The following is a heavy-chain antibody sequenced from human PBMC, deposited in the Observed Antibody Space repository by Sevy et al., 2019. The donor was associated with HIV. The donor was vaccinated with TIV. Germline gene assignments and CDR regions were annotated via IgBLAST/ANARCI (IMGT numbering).Heavy chain of an antibody. J-gene: IGHJ6*02. CDR2: IYDSGST. CDR3: ARDDSALYSYGLDL. V-gene: IGHV4-4*02. Sequence: SETLSLTCVVSGGSISSSNWWSWVRQPPGKGLEWIGEIYDSGSTNYNPSLESRVSISIDKSKNHFSLKVNSVTAADTAVYYCARDDSALYSYGLDLWGQGTTVTVSS. CDR1: GGSISSSNW. D-gene: IGHD2-21*01.